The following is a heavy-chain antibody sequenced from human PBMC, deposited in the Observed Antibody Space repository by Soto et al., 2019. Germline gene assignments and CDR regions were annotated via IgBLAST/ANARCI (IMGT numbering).Heavy chain of an antibody. CDR1: GGSISSGGYY. J-gene: IGHJ6*02. D-gene: IGHD3-10*01. V-gene: IGHV4-31*03. Sequence: SETLSLTCTVSGGSISSGGYYWSWIRQHPGKGLEWIGYISYRGRTYYSSSLKSRVTISVDTSQNQLSLKLSSVTAADTAVYYCARQGFGPLHGLVDVWGQGTTVTVSS. CDR2: ISYRGRT. CDR3: ARQGFGPLHGLVDV.